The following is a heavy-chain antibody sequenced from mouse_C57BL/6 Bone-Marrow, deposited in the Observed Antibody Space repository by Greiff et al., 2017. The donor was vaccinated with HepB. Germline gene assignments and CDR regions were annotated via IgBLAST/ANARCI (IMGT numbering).Heavy chain of an antibody. CDR3: TRSHTGSYWYFDV. V-gene: IGHV1-5*01. D-gene: IGHD4-1*01. J-gene: IGHJ1*03. Sequence: VQLQQSGTVLARPGASVKMSCKTSGYTFTSYWMHWVKQRPGKGLEWIGAIYPGNSDTSYNQKFKGKAKLTAVTSASTADMALSSLTNEDSAVYYCTRSHTGSYWYFDVWGTGTTVTVSS. CDR1: GYTFTSYW. CDR2: IYPGNSDT.